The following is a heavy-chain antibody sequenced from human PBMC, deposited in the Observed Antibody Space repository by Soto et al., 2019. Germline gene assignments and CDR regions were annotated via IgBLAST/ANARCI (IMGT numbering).Heavy chain of an antibody. Sequence: QVQLVQSGGELKQPGASVKVSCKASVYTFTNYAISWVRQAPGRGLEWMGWVNTYNGNPNYAQIFQGRVTMTTDTSTGTAYMELRSLKSDDSAIYYCARGTQYSTSWQRFDSWGQGTLVTVSS. D-gene: IGHD6-13*01. J-gene: IGHJ4*02. CDR1: VYTFTNYA. V-gene: IGHV1-18*01. CDR3: ARGTQYSTSWQRFDS. CDR2: VNTYNGNP.